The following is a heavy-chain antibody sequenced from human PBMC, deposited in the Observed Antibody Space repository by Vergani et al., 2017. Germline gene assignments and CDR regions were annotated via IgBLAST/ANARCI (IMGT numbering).Heavy chain of an antibody. CDR1: GFTFSNSA. Sequence: EVHLLESGGGLVQSGGSLRLSCAASGFTFSNSAVSWVRQAPGRGLAWVSSISGPGLSTYYADCVKGRCSISRDNSKNTVFLQIHSLRAEDTAIYYFVKEKIGLCSFFFDSWGHGILVTVSS. CDR2: ISGPGLST. CDR3: VKEKIGLCSFFFDS. D-gene: IGHD2-21*01. V-gene: IGHV3-23*01. J-gene: IGHJ4*01.